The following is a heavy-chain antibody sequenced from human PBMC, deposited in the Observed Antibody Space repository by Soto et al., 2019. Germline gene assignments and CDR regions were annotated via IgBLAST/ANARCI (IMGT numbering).Heavy chain of an antibody. CDR3: ARKGYASGPDGFDI. J-gene: IGHJ3*02. D-gene: IGHD2-15*01. V-gene: IGHV3-48*01. CDR1: GFTFSSYS. CDR2: ISSSSSTI. Sequence: GGSLRLSCAAFGFTFSSYSMNWVRQAPGKGLEWVSYISSSSSTIYYADSVKGRFTISRDNAKNSLFLQMNNLRAEDTALYYCARKGYASGPDGFDIWGQGTMVTVSS.